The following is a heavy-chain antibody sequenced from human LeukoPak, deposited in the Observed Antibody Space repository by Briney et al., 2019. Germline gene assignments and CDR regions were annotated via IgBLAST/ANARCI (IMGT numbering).Heavy chain of an antibody. V-gene: IGHV4-61*09. CDR3: ARGGGNSPL. D-gene: IGHD4-23*01. CDR1: GGSISSGSYY. Sequence: SQTLSLTCTVSGGSISSGSYYGSWIRQPAGKGLEWIGHIYTSGSTNYNPSLKSRVTISVDTSKNQFSLKLSSVTAADTAVYYCARGGGNSPLWGQGTLVTVSS. J-gene: IGHJ4*02. CDR2: IYTSGST.